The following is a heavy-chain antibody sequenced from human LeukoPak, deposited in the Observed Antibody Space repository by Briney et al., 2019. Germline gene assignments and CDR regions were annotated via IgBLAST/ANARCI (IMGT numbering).Heavy chain of an antibody. CDR2: ISGGGGST. J-gene: IGHJ4*02. CDR1: GFTFSSYA. CDR3: AKSNDILTGSFDY. V-gene: IGHV3-23*01. D-gene: IGHD3-9*01. Sequence: GGSLRLSCAASGFTFSSYAMSWVRQAPGKGLEWVSAISGGGGSTYYADSVKGRFTISRDNSKNTLYLQMNSLRAEDTAVYYCAKSNDILTGSFDYWGQGTLVTVSS.